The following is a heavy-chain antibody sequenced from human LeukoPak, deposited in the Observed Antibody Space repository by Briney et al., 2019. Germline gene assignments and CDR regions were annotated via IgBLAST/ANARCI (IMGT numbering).Heavy chain of an antibody. D-gene: IGHD4/OR15-4a*01. Sequence: PSETLSLTCTVSGGSISSYYWSWIRQPPGKGLEWIGYIYYSGSTNYNPSLKSRVTISVDTSKNQFSLKLGSVTAADTAVYYCARGASTPLDPWGQGTLVTVSS. J-gene: IGHJ5*02. CDR3: ARGASTPLDP. CDR1: GGSISSYY. CDR2: IYYSGST. V-gene: IGHV4-59*08.